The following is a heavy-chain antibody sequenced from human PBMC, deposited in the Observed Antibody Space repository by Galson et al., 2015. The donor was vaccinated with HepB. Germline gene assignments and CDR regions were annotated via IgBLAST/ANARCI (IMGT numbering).Heavy chain of an antibody. V-gene: IGHV1-2*02. Sequence: SVKVSCKASGFTFTDYYIHWVRQAPGQGLEWMGWSSPNRDGTNYAQKFQGRVTMTRDSSTRTVYMELSRLKFDDTAVYYRARRGYMDVWDKGTTVIVS. CDR2: SSPNRDGT. CDR3: ARRGYMDV. J-gene: IGHJ6*03. CDR1: GFTFTDYY.